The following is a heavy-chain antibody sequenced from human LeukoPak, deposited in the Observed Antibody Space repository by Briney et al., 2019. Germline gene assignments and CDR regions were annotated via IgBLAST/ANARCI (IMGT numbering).Heavy chain of an antibody. CDR2: MSYDGSNK. V-gene: IGHV3-30-3*01. D-gene: IGHD3-3*01. J-gene: IGHJ4*02. CDR1: GFTFSSYA. CDR3: AKSADYDFWSGYYY. Sequence: GRSLRLSCAASGFTFSSYAMHWVRQAPGKGLEWVAVMSYDGSNKYHADSVKGRFTISRDNSKNTLYLQMNSLRAEDTAVYYCAKSADYDFWSGYYYWGQGTLVTVSS.